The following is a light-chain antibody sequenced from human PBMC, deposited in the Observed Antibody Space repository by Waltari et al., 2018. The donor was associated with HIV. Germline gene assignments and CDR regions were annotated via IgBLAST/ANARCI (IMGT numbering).Light chain of an antibody. V-gene: IGKV3D-15*01. CDR3: QQYNDWPRT. J-gene: IGKJ1*01. Sequence: EIVMTQSPATLSVSQGESATLSSRARQSGSSNLAWYQQKPGQAPRLLIFAASTRATGIPARFSGSGSGTEFTLTISSLQSEDFALYYCQQYNDWPRTFGQGTKVEIK. CDR1: QSGSSN. CDR2: AAS.